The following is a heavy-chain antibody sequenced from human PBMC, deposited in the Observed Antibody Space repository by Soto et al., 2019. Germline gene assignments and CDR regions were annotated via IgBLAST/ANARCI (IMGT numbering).Heavy chain of an antibody. D-gene: IGHD3-22*01. CDR2: IYHSGST. CDR3: ARGSSRGYYDSSGYTYYFDY. Sequence: QLQLQESGSGLVKPSQTLSLTCAVSGGSISSGGYSWSWIRQPPGKGLEWIGYIYHSGSTYYNPSLKSRVTISVDRSKNQFSLKLSSVTAADTAVYYCARGSSRGYYDSSGYTYYFDYWGQGTLVTVSS. V-gene: IGHV4-30-2*01. CDR1: GGSISSGGYS. J-gene: IGHJ4*02.